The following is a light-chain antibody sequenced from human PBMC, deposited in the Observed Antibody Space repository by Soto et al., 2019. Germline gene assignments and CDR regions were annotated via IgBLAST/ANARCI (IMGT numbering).Light chain of an antibody. J-gene: IGKJ1*01. V-gene: IGKV4-1*01. CDR3: QQYYSTPTWT. CDR2: WAS. Sequence: DIVLTQSPGSLAVSLGERATINCKSSQNILLSSNNKNYLAWYQQKPGQPPKLLIYWASTRESGVPDRFSGSGSGTDFTLTISSLQAEDVAVYYCQQYYSTPTWTFGQGTKVEIK. CDR1: QNILLSSNNKNY.